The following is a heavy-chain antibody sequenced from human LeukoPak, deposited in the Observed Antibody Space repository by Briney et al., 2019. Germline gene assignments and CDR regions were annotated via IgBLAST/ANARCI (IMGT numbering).Heavy chain of an antibody. CDR1: GASISSSF. V-gene: IGHV4-59*01. CDR2: IYYTGST. Sequence: PSETLSLTCTVSGASISSSFWTWIRQSPGKGLEWLAYIYYTGSTNLNPSLKSRLTISVDTSKNQFSLRLSSVTAADTAIYYCARRMTVSATNWFDPWGQGTLVTVST. D-gene: IGHD5/OR15-5a*01. J-gene: IGHJ5*02. CDR3: ARRMTVSATNWFDP.